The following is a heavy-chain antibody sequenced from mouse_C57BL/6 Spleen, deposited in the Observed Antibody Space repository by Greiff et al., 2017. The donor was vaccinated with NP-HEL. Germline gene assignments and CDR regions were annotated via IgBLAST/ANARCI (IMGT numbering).Heavy chain of an antibody. Sequence: VHLVESGAELVRPGASVKLSCKASGYTFTDYYINWVKQRPGQGLEWIARIYPGSGNTYYNEKFKGKATLTAEKSSSTAYMQLSSLTSEDSAVYFCARGRDYDGYAMDYWGQGTSVTVSS. CDR1: GYTFTDYY. D-gene: IGHD2-4*01. V-gene: IGHV1-76*01. CDR3: ARGRDYDGYAMDY. CDR2: IYPGSGNT. J-gene: IGHJ4*01.